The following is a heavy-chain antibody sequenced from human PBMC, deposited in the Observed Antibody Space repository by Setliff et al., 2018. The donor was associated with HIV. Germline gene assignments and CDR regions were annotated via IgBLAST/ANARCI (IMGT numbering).Heavy chain of an antibody. J-gene: IGHJ1*01. V-gene: IGHV4-39*07. CDR1: GGSLISDIYY. Sequence: SETLSLTCTVSGGSLISDIYYWGWIRQPPGKGLEWIGTIFYNGSAYYNPSLKSRVTMSVDTSKNQFSLKLSSVTAADTAVYYCARGSPASIAARPWYFQHWGQGTLVTVSS. CDR3: ARGSPASIAARPWYFQH. CDR2: IFYNGSA. D-gene: IGHD6-6*01.